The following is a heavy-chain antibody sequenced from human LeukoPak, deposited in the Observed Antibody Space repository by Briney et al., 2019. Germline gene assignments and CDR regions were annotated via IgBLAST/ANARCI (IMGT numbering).Heavy chain of an antibody. CDR3: AKDGVAAAVLPYYFDY. J-gene: IGHJ4*02. D-gene: IGHD6-13*01. Sequence: GGSLRLSCAASGFTFSNYAMSWVRQAPGKGLEWVSSISGTGGTTYYADSVQGRFTISRDNSKNTLYLQMNSLRPEDTAIYYCAKDGVAAAVLPYYFDYWGQGTLVTVSS. V-gene: IGHV3-23*01. CDR1: GFTFSNYA. CDR2: ISGTGGTT.